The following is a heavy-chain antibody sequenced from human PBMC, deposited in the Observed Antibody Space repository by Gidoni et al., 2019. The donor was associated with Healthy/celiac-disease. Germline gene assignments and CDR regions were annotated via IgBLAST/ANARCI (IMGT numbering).Heavy chain of an antibody. Sequence: QVQLVQPGAEAKKPGSPVKGSCKASGGNFSSSAISWVQQAPGQGLEWMGRIIPILGIANYAQKFQGRVTITADKSTSTAYMELSSLRSEDTAVYYCARDGIAARRYYFDYWGQGTLVTVSS. D-gene: IGHD6-6*01. CDR1: GGNFSSSA. V-gene: IGHV1-69*04. CDR3: ARDGIAARRYYFDY. J-gene: IGHJ4*02. CDR2: IIPILGIA.